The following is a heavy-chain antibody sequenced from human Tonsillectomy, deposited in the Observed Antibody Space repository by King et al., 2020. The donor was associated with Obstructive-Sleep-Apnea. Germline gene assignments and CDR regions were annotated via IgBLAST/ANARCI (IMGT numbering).Heavy chain of an antibody. CDR1: GGSISSAGYY. V-gene: IGHV4-31*03. CDR2: IYYSGST. Sequence: HVQLQESGPGLVRPSQTLSLTCTVSGGSISSAGYYWSWIRQHPGKGLEWIGYIYYSGSTYYNPSLKSRVTISVDASKNQFSLKLSSVTAADTAVYYCARDARAEYDILTGTKICDYWGEGTLVTVSS. J-gene: IGHJ4*02. CDR3: ARDARAEYDILTGTKICDY. D-gene: IGHD3-9*01.